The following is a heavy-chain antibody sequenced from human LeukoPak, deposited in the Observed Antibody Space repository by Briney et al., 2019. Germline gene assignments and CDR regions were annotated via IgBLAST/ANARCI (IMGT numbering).Heavy chain of an antibody. Sequence: SETLSLTCTVSGGSISDYYWSWIRQPPGKGLEWIGYIYYTGSTNYNPSLKNRVIISVDTSKDQFSLKLSSVTAADTAVYYCARQPASNTIFGVVGDYWGQGTLVTVSS. CDR3: ARQPASNTIFGVVGDY. CDR1: GGSISDYY. D-gene: IGHD3-3*01. CDR2: IYYTGST. J-gene: IGHJ4*02. V-gene: IGHV4-59*08.